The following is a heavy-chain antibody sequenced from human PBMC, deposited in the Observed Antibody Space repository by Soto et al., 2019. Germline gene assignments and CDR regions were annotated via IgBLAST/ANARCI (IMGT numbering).Heavy chain of an antibody. CDR2: INPSGGST. CDR1: GYTFTSYY. Sequence: QVQLVQSGAEVKKPGASVKVSCKASGYTFTSYYMHWVRQAPGQGLEWMGIINPSGGSTSYAQKCQGRVTMARDTSTITDYMELSSLRSEDTAVYYCARDRPPIVGATAPLYWFDPWGQGTLVTVSS. CDR3: ARDRPPIVGATAPLYWFDP. V-gene: IGHV1-46*01. D-gene: IGHD1-26*01. J-gene: IGHJ5*02.